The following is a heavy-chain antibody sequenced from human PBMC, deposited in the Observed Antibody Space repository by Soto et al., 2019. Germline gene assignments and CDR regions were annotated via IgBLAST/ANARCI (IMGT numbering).Heavy chain of an antibody. CDR3: TKGDSSGYFDPSTGYSTPDH. CDR1: GFIFKDFA. J-gene: IGHJ5*02. D-gene: IGHD3-3*01. CDR2: ITTSDDIT. V-gene: IGHV3-23*01. Sequence: DVQLFESGGGLVEPGESLRLSCAASGFIFKDFAMSWVRQAPGKGLEWVSTITTSDDITYSADSVRGRFTISRDNSANTFFLQMSSLRGDDTATYYCTKGDSSGYFDPSTGYSTPDHWGQGTLVTVSS.